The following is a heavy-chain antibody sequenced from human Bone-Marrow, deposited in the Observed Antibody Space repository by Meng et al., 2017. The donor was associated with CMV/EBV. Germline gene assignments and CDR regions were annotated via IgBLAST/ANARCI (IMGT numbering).Heavy chain of an antibody. J-gene: IGHJ4*02. Sequence: SETLSLTCTVSGGSISSYYWSWVRQPPGKGLEWIGSIYHSGSTYYNPSLKSRVTISVDTSKNQFSLKLSSVTAADTAVYYCARGVTYYDFWSGYYMCLEWDYWGQGTLVTVSS. CDR1: GGSISSYY. CDR2: IYHSGST. D-gene: IGHD3-3*01. CDR3: ARGVTYYDFWSGYYMCLEWDY. V-gene: IGHV4-38-2*02.